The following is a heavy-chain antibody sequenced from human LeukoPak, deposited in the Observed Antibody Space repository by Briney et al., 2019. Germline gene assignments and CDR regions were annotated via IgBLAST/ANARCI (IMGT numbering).Heavy chain of an antibody. D-gene: IGHD1-26*01. CDR3: ARDGTNSGRPSRSFDY. CDR1: GGSLHNYY. V-gene: IGHV4-59*01. J-gene: IGHJ4*02. CDR2: IDYSGST. Sequence: SETLSLTCTVSGGSLHNYYWSWIRQPPGKGLEWIGYIDYSGSTNYNPSLKSRVTISVDTSQNQFSLKLSSVTAADTAVYYCARDGTNSGRPSRSFDYWGQGTLVTVSS.